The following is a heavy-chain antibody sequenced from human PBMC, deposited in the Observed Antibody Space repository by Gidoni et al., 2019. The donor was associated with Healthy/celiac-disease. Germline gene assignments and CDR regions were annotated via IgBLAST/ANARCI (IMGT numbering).Heavy chain of an antibody. V-gene: IGHV4-31*03. Sequence: QVQLQESGSGLVRPSQNRSLTCTVSGGSISSGGYYWSWIRQHPGKGLEWIGYSYYSWRTYYNPSLKSRVTIAIDTSKSQFSLKLSSVTAADTAVYYCASILYCSSASCSRSDYWGQGPLVTVSS. CDR2: SYYSWRT. CDR3: ASILYCSSASCSRSDY. J-gene: IGHJ4*02. CDR1: GGSISSGGYY. D-gene: IGHD2-2*01.